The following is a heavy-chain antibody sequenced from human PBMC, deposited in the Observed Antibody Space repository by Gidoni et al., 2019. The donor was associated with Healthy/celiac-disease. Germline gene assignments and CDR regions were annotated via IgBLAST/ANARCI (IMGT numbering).Heavy chain of an antibody. V-gene: IGHV3-21*01. CDR3: ARDATEITGTTYYYYGMDV. Sequence: VQLVESGGGLVKPGGSLRLSCAASGFTFSSYSMNWVRQAPGKGLEWFSSISSSSSYIYYADSVKGRFTISRDNAKNSLYLQMNSLRAEDTAVYYCARDATEITGTTYYYYGMDVWGQGTTVTVSS. D-gene: IGHD1-7*01. J-gene: IGHJ6*02. CDR1: GFTFSSYS. CDR2: ISSSSSYI.